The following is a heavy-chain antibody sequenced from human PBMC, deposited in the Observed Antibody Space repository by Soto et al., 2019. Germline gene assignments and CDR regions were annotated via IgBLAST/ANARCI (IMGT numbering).Heavy chain of an antibody. V-gene: IGHV1-3*01. D-gene: IGHD6-19*01. J-gene: IGHJ4*02. Sequence: ASVKVSCKASGYTFTSYAMHWVRQAPGQRLEWMGWINAGNGNTKYSQKFQGRVTITRDTSASTAYMELSSLRSEDTAVYYCARTFIAVAGPATFDDWGQGTLVTVSS. CDR2: INAGNGNT. CDR3: ARTFIAVAGPATFDD. CDR1: GYTFTSYA.